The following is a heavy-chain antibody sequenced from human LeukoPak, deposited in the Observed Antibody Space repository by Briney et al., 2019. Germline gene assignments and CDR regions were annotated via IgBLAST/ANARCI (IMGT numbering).Heavy chain of an antibody. J-gene: IGHJ5*02. Sequence: GGSLRLSCAASGFTVSSNYMSWVRQAPGKGLEWVSVIYSGGSTYYADSVKGGFTISRDNSKNTLYLQMNSLRAEDTAVYYCARDRTVTTIGGIFDWFDPWGQGTLVTVSS. CDR1: GFTVSSNY. CDR2: IYSGGST. CDR3: ARDRTVTTIGGIFDWFDP. V-gene: IGHV3-66*01. D-gene: IGHD4-17*01.